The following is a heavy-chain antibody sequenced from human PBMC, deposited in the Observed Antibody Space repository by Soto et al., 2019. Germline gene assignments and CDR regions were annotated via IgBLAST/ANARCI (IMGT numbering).Heavy chain of an antibody. V-gene: IGHV3-33*01. Sequence: QVQLVESGGGVVQPGRSLRLSCAASGFTFSSYGMHWVRQAPGKGLEWVAVIWYDGSNKYYADSVKGRFTISRDNSKNTLYLQMNSLRAEDTAVYYCARVGWLTGLGLCFDYWGQGTLVTVSS. CDR3: ARVGWLTGLGLCFDY. J-gene: IGHJ4*02. CDR2: IWYDGSNK. CDR1: GFTFSSYG. D-gene: IGHD6-19*01.